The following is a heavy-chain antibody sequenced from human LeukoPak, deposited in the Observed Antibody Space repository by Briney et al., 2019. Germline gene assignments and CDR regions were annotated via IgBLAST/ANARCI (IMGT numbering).Heavy chain of an antibody. CDR2: INREGNEK. J-gene: IGHJ4*02. Sequence: GGSLRLSCAVSGFTFRSYWISWVRQAPGKGLEWVANINREGNEKYYVDSVKGRFTISRDNAKNSLYLQMNSLRAEDTAVYYCTSGFDRTAGHWGQGTLVIVSS. CDR3: TSGFDRTAGH. CDR1: GFTFRSYW. D-gene: IGHD3-9*01. V-gene: IGHV3-7*01.